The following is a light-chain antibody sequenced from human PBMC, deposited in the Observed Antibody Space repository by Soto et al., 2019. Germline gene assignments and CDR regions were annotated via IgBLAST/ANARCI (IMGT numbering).Light chain of an antibody. CDR1: QSISSW. CDR2: DAS. Sequence: DIQMTQSPSTLSGSVGDRVTITWGASQSISSWLAWYQQKPGKAPNLLIYDASTLESGVPSRFSGSGSGTEFTLTISSLQPDDFATYYCQQYNSYLFTFGPGTKVDI. CDR3: QQYNSYLFT. V-gene: IGKV1-5*01. J-gene: IGKJ3*01.